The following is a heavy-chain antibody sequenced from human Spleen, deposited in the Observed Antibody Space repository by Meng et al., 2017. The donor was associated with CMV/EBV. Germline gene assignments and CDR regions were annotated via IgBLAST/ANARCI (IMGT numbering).Heavy chain of an antibody. CDR2: IYSGGST. Sequence: EGEVVGSGGGWVQLGGPRRLSCAAVGFTVSSNYMSWVRQAPGKGLEWVSVIYSGGSTYYADSVKGRFTISRDNSKNTLYLQMGSLRAEDMAVYYCARGAKTTVTTPLDYWGQGTLVTVSS. D-gene: IGHD4-11*01. V-gene: IGHV3-66*01. CDR1: GFTVSSNY. CDR3: ARGAKTTVTTPLDY. J-gene: IGHJ4*02.